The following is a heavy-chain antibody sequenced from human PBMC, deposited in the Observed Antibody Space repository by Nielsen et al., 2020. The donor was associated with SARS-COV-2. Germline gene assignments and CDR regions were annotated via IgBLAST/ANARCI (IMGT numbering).Heavy chain of an antibody. CDR2: VNGGNGNT. J-gene: IGHJ4*02. D-gene: IGHD3-10*01. CDR1: GYTFNTYV. Sequence: ASVKVSCKASGYTFNTYVMHWVRQTPGQRLEWMGWVNGGNGNTKYSQKFQGRLTITRDTSASTAYMELNSLRSEDTAVYYCARGAMVRGVNPVYYFDSWGQGTLVTVSS. CDR3: ARGAMVRGVNPVYYFDS. V-gene: IGHV1-3*01.